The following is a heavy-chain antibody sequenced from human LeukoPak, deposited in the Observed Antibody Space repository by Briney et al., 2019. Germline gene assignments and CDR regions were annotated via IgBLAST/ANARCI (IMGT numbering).Heavy chain of an antibody. Sequence: GGSLRLSCAASGFTFSSYSMNWVRQAPGKGLEWVSSISSSSSYIYYADSVKGRFTISRDNAKNSLYLQMNSLRAEDTAVYYCARDLIGYYVWGSYRYSYFDYWGQGTLVTVSS. J-gene: IGHJ4*02. CDR1: GFTFSSYS. CDR2: ISSSSSYI. D-gene: IGHD3-16*02. V-gene: IGHV3-21*01. CDR3: ARDLIGYYVWGSYRYSYFDY.